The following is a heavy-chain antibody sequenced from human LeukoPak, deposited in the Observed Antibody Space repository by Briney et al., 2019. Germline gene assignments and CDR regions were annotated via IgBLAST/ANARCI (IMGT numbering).Heavy chain of an antibody. V-gene: IGHV3-21*01. J-gene: IGHJ4*02. CDR3: GRQAAPDY. Sequence: GGSLRLSCAASGFTFSSYSMNRVRQAPGKGLEWVSSISGSSSYIYYADSVKGRFTISRDNAKNSLYLQMNSLRAEDTAVYYCGRQAAPDYWGQGTLVTVSS. CDR2: ISGSSSYI. CDR1: GFTFSSYS. D-gene: IGHD6-13*01.